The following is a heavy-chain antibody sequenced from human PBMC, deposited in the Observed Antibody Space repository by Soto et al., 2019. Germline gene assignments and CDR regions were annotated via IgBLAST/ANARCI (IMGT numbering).Heavy chain of an antibody. CDR1: GGSFSGYY. Sequence: PSETLSLTCAVYGGSFSGYYWSWIRQPPGKGLEWIGEINHSGSTNYNPSLKSRVTISVDTFKNQFSLKLSSVTAADTAVYYCARKYYDFWSGYYPYFDYWGQGTLVTVSS. CDR3: ARKYYDFWSGYYPYFDY. V-gene: IGHV4-34*01. J-gene: IGHJ4*02. CDR2: INHSGST. D-gene: IGHD3-3*01.